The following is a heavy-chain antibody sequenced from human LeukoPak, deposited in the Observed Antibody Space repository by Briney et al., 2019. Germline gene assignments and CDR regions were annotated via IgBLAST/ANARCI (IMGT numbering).Heavy chain of an antibody. CDR2: ISGSGDST. Sequence: LGGSLRLSCAASGFTFSRYAMSWVRQAPGKGLEWVSAISGSGDSTYYADSVKGRFTISRDNSKNTLYLQMNSLRAEDTAVYYCAKESGYSSGWYDHWGQGILVTVSS. CDR1: GFTFSRYA. J-gene: IGHJ5*02. CDR3: AKESGYSSGWYDH. V-gene: IGHV3-23*01. D-gene: IGHD6-19*01.